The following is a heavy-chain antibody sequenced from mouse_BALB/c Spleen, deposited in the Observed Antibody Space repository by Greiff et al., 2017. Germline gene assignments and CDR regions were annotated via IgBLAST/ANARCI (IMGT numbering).Heavy chain of an antibody. CDR2: IWAGGST. Sequence: QVQLKESGPGLVAPSQSLSITCTVSGFSLTSYGVHWVRQPPGKGLEWLGVIWAGGSTNYNSALMSRLSISKDNSKSQVFLKMNSLQTDDTAMYYCARETLIYDGLYAMDYWGQGTSVTVSS. V-gene: IGHV2-9*02. CDR1: GFSLTSYG. D-gene: IGHD2-3*01. CDR3: ARETLIYDGLYAMDY. J-gene: IGHJ4*01.